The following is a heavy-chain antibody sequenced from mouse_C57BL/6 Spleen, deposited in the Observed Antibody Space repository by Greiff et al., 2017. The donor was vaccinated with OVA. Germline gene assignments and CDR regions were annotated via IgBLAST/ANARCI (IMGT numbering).Heavy chain of an antibody. CDR1: GYAFSSSW. V-gene: IGHV1-82*01. D-gene: IGHD3-3*01. CDR3: ARGGGTYAY. CDR2: IYPGDGDT. Sequence: QLQQSGPELVKPGASVKISCKASGYAFSSSWMNWVKQRPGKGLEWIGRIYPGDGDTNYNGKFKGKATLTADKSSSTAYMQLSSLTSEDSAVYFCARGGGTYAYWGQGTLVTVSA. J-gene: IGHJ3*01.